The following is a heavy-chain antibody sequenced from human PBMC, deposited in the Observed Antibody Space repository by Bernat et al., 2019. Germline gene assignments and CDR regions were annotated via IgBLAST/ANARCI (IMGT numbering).Heavy chain of an antibody. Sequence: EVQLLESGGGLVQPGGSLRLSCAASGFTFSNYAMSWVRQAPGKGLEWVSTISGSGDSTYYADSVKGRFTISRDNSKNTLFLQMNSLRAEDTAIYYCAKERRVVNGVGRQNLDHWGQGSLVTVSS. CDR2: ISGSGDST. CDR1: GFTFSNYA. J-gene: IGHJ4*02. CDR3: AKERRVVNGVGRQNLDH. D-gene: IGHD2-8*02. V-gene: IGHV3-23*01.